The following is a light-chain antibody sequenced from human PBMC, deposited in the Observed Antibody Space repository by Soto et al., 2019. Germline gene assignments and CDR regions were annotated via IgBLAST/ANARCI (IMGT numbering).Light chain of an antibody. CDR1: SGDIGSYNR. CDR2: EVT. CDR3: SSYTNINTGSCV. V-gene: IGLV2-14*01. Sequence: QSVLTQPASVSGSPGQSITLSCTGTSGDIGSYNRVSWYQQHPGKAPKLIIYEVTDRPSGVSNRFSGSKSGNTASLTISGLQAEDEAEYYCSSYTNINTGSCVFGTGTKVTVL. J-gene: IGLJ1*01.